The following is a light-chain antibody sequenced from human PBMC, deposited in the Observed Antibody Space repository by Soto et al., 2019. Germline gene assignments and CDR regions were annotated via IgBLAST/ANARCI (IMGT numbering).Light chain of an antibody. Sequence: QSALAQPPSASGSPGQSVTISCAGSGSDIGAYNFVSWYQQHPGKAPKLMIFGVTERPSGVPDRFSGSKSGNTASLTVSGLQADDEADYFCAAWDDSLNAVVFGGGTKLTVL. CDR2: GVT. J-gene: IGLJ2*01. CDR1: GSDIGAYNF. CDR3: AAWDDSLNAVV. V-gene: IGLV2-8*01.